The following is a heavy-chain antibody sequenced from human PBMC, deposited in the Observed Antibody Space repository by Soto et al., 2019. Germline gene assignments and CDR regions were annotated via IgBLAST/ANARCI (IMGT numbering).Heavy chain of an antibody. Sequence: EVQLLESGGGLVQPGGSLRLSCAASGFTFSSYAMSWVRQAPGKGLEWVSAISGSGGSTYYAYSVKGRFTISRDNSKNTLYLQMNSLRAEDTAVYYCAKDHMADDAFDIWGQGTMVTVSS. V-gene: IGHV3-23*01. CDR2: ISGSGGST. CDR1: GFTFSSYA. J-gene: IGHJ3*02. D-gene: IGHD6-19*01. CDR3: AKDHMADDAFDI.